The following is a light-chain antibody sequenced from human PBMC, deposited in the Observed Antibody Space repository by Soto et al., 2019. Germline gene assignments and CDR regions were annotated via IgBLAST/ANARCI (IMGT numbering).Light chain of an antibody. V-gene: IGKV3-20*01. CDR1: QSVSSSY. J-gene: IGKJ5*01. Sequence: EIVLTQSPGTLSLSVVERATLSCRASQSVSSSYLAWYQQKPGQAPRLLIFGASSRATGIPDRFSGSVSGTDFALTISRLEPEDFAVYYCQHYGSSPPITFGQGTRLEIK. CDR3: QHYGSSPPIT. CDR2: GAS.